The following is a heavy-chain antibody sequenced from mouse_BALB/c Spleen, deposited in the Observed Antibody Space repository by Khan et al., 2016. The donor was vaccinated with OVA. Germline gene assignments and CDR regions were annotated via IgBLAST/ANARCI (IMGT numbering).Heavy chain of an antibody. V-gene: IGHV2-6-4*01. Sequence: QLQESGPGLVAPSQSLSITCTVSGFSLSRYNIHWVRQPPGKGLEWLGMIWGGGGTDYNSTLKSRLNISKDNSKSQVFLKMNSLQTDDTAMYYCARAYYRYDGYYAMDYWGQGTSVTVSS. CDR3: ARAYYRYDGYYAMDY. CDR2: IWGGGGT. J-gene: IGHJ4*01. CDR1: GFSLSRYN. D-gene: IGHD2-14*01.